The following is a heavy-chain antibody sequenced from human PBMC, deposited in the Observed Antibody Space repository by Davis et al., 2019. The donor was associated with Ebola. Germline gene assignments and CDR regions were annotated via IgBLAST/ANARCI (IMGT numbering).Heavy chain of an antibody. Sequence: GESLKISCAASGFTFSSYSMNWVRQAPGKGLEWVSYISSSSSTIYYADSVKGRFTISRDNSKNTLYLQMNSLRAEDTAVYYCGGSDYYYYGMDVWGKGTTVTVSS. CDR1: GFTFSSYS. CDR3: GGSDYYYYGMDV. CDR2: ISSSSSTI. J-gene: IGHJ6*04. V-gene: IGHV3-48*01. D-gene: IGHD2-15*01.